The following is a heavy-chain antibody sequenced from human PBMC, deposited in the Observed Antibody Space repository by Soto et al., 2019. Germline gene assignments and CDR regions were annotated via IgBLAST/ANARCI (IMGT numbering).Heavy chain of an antibody. D-gene: IGHD3-3*01. Sequence: QVQLVESGGGVVQPGRSLRLSCAASGFTFSSYAMHWVRQAPGKGLEWVAVISYDGSNKYYADSVKGRFTISRDNSKNTLYRQMNSLRAEDTAVYYCATSLNFWTPPGHDYWGQGTLVTVSS. V-gene: IGHV3-30-3*01. CDR2: ISYDGSNK. J-gene: IGHJ4*02. CDR3: ATSLNFWTPPGHDY. CDR1: GFTFSSYA.